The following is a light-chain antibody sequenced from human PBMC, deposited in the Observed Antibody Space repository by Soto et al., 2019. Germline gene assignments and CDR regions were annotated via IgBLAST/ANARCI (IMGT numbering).Light chain of an antibody. CDR2: DVS. V-gene: IGLV2-14*02. Sequence: QSVLTQPASVSGSPGQSITISCTGTSSDVGSYNLVSWYQQHPGKAPKLIIYDVSSRPSGVSNRFSGSKSGNTASLTISGLQAEDEADYYSSSHTSSSTPYVFGTGTKVTVL. CDR3: SSHTSSSTPYV. J-gene: IGLJ1*01. CDR1: SSDVGSYNL.